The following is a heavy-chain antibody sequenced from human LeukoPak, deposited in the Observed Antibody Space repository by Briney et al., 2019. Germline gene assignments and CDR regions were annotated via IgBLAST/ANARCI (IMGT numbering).Heavy chain of an antibody. CDR2: ISDGGGTT. CDR3: AKGGPRPDDGWFDP. D-gene: IGHD3-3*01. V-gene: IGHV3-23*01. J-gene: IGHJ5*02. Sequence: GGSLRLSCAASGFTFNSYAMSWVRQVTGMGLEWVSGISDGGGTTYYADSMKGRFAISRDNSKNTLYLQMNSLRAEDTAVYYCAKGGPRPDDGWFDPWGQGTLVTVSS. CDR1: GFTFNSYA.